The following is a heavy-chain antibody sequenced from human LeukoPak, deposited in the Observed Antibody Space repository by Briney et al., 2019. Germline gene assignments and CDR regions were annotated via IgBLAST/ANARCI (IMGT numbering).Heavy chain of an antibody. V-gene: IGHV3-23*01. J-gene: IGHJ4*02. CDR3: AKDITGNDY. Sequence: GGSLRLSCAASGFTFSTYTMSWVRQAPGKGLEWVSAIIGSGGSTYYADSVKGRFTISRDNSKNTLYLQMNSLRAEDTAVYYCAKDITGNDYWGQGTLVTVSS. CDR1: GFTFSTYT. CDR2: IIGSGGST. D-gene: IGHD1-20*01.